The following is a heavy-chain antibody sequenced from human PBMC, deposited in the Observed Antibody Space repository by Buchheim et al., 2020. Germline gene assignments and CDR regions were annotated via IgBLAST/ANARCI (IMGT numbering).Heavy chain of an antibody. D-gene: IGHD3-3*01. Sequence: QVQLVESGGGLVKPGGSLRLSCAASGFTFSDYYMSWIRQAPGKGLEWVSYISSSGSTIYYADSVNGRITISRDNAKNSLYLQMNSLRAEDTAVYYCARDRYYDFWSGYYSLPLNRYYYYGMDVWGQGTT. V-gene: IGHV3-11*01. CDR3: ARDRYYDFWSGYYSLPLNRYYYYGMDV. CDR1: GFTFSDYY. CDR2: ISSSGSTI. J-gene: IGHJ6*02.